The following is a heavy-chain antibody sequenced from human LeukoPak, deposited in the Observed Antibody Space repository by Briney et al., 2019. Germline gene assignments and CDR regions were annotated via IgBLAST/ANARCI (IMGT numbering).Heavy chain of an antibody. D-gene: IGHD3-22*01. V-gene: IGHV4-34*01. CDR1: GGSFSGYY. J-gene: IGHJ4*02. Sequence: SETLSLTCAVYGGSFSGYYWSWIRQPPGKGLEWIGEINHSGSTNYNPSLKSRVTISVDTSKNQFSLKLGSVTAADTAVYYCGLLVKQVARRVPNDYWGQGTLVTVSS. CDR2: INHSGST. CDR3: GLLVKQVARRVPNDY.